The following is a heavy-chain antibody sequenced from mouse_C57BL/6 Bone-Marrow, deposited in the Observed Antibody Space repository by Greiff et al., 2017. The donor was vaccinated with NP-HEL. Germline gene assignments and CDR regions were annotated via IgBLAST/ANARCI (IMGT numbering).Heavy chain of an antibody. V-gene: IGHV1-87*01. J-gene: IGHJ2*01. Sequence: VQLQQSGPELARPWASVKISCQAFYTFSRRVYLAFRDTNSWLKWVKQRHGQGRDGIGANNPGNGDNSNNQKFKGKATLTADNSSSTAYMQLSSLTSEDSAVYYCAVLSSFSYWGQVTTLTVSS. D-gene: IGHD1-1*02. CDR1: YTFS. CDR2: GQGRDGIG. CDR3: SEDSAVYYCAVLSSFSY.